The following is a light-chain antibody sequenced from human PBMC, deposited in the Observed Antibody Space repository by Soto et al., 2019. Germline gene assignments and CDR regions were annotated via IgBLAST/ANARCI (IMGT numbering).Light chain of an antibody. CDR3: LQTYNLPRT. CDR1: QSIGSW. CDR2: KAS. Sequence: DIQMTQSPSTLSASIGDRVTISCRASQSIGSWLAWYQQKPGKAPKLLIYKASSLESGVQSRFSGSGSGTDFTLTIRNMQREDFATYYCLQTYNLPRTFGQGTKVDI. J-gene: IGKJ1*01. V-gene: IGKV1-5*03.